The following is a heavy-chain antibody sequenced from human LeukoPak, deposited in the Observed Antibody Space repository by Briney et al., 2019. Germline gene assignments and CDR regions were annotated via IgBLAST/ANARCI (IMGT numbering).Heavy chain of an antibody. CDR2: ISGSGGST. J-gene: IGHJ4*02. CDR3: AKDLLTVAAPDY. Sequence: PGGSLRLSCAASGFTFDDYGMSWVRQAPGKGLEWVSAISGSGGSTYYADSVKGRFTISRDNSKNTLYLQMNSLRAEDTAVYYCAKDLLTVAAPDYWGQGTLVTVSS. V-gene: IGHV3-23*01. CDR1: GFTFDDYG. D-gene: IGHD6-19*01.